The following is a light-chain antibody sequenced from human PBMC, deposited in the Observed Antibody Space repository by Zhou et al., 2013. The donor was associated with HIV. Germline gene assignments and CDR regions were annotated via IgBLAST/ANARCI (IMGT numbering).Light chain of an antibody. CDR1: RGITNY. CDR2: AAS. V-gene: IGKV1-39*01. J-gene: IGKJ1*01. CDR3: QQSYTTLTWT. Sequence: DIQMTQSPASLSASVGDRVTITCRASRGITNYLAWFQQKPGKAPSLLIYAASILQSGVPSRFSGSGSGTDFTLTISSLQREDSATYYCQQSYTTLTWTFGQGTKVEIK.